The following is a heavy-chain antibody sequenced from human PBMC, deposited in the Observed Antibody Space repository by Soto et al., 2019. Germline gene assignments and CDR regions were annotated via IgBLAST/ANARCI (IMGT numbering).Heavy chain of an antibody. CDR3: AKARDQQWVRLPFDY. J-gene: IGHJ4*02. CDR2: FSATSENT. Sequence: EVQLLESGGGLVQPGGSLRLSCVGSGFSFSSYTMTWVRQAPGKGLEWVSSFSATSENTYYADSVRGRFTISRDNSKNTLFLQMNSLTAEDTAMYYCAKARDQQWVRLPFDYCGQGILVIVSS. V-gene: IGHV3-23*01. D-gene: IGHD6-19*01. CDR1: GFSFSSYT.